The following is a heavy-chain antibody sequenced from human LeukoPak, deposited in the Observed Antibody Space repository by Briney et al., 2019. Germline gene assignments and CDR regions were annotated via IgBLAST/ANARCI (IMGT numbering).Heavy chain of an antibody. CDR2: IASDGGAK. V-gene: IGHV3-30*03. D-gene: IGHD6-19*01. CDR3: AREATWGQWYFDH. CDR1: GFCFSNHG. Sequence: GGSLRLSCVASGFCFSNHGMHWVRQAPGKGLEWVSVIASDGGAKFYADSVKGRFTLSRDNSKNMFFLQMNFLTVEDTAIYYCAREATWGQWYFDHWGQGTPVTVSS. J-gene: IGHJ4*02.